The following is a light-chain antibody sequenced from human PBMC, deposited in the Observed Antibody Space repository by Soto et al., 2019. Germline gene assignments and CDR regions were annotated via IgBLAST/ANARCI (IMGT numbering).Light chain of an antibody. J-gene: IGLJ1*01. Sequence: QSVLTQPPSVSGAPGQRVTISCTGSSSNIGAGYDVHWYQQLPGTAPKLLIYGNSNRPSGVPDRFSGSKSGTSASLAITGLQDEDEADYYCQSYDSSLSAPYVFGTGTKVTVL. CDR3: QSYDSSLSAPYV. CDR2: GNS. CDR1: SSNIGAGYD. V-gene: IGLV1-40*01.